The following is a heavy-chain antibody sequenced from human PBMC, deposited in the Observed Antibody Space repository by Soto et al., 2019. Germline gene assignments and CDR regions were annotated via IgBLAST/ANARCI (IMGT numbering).Heavy chain of an antibody. CDR1: GFTFSSYA. CDR3: ATHGGIVGATIED. V-gene: IGHV3-23*01. J-gene: IGHJ4*02. CDR2: ISGSGGST. Sequence: GGSLRLSCAASGFTFSSYAMSWVRQAPGKGLEWVSAISGSGGSTYYADSVKGRFTISRDNSKNTLYLQMNSLRAEDTAVYYCATHGGIVGATIEDWGQGTLVTVSS. D-gene: IGHD1-26*01.